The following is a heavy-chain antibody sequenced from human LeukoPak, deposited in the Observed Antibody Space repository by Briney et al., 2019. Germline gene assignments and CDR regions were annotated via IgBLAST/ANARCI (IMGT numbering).Heavy chain of an antibody. Sequence: SETLSLTCAVSGYSISSGYYWGWIRQPPGKGLEWIGSIYNLGSTYYNPSLKSRVTISVDTSKNQFSLKLSSVTAADTAVYYCARVIRGYYYGSGSYYNPNFYFDYWGQGTLATVSS. J-gene: IGHJ4*02. CDR2: IYNLGST. V-gene: IGHV4-38-2*01. D-gene: IGHD3-10*01. CDR3: ARVIRGYYYGSGSYYNPNFYFDY. CDR1: GYSISSGYY.